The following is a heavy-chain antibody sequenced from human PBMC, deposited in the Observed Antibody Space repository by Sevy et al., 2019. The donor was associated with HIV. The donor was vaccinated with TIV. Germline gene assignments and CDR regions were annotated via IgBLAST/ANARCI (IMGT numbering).Heavy chain of an antibody. CDR1: GGTFSSYA. J-gene: IGHJ6*02. V-gene: IGHV1-69*13. CDR3: ARARYFDSSLWGNDEPYYYYGMDV. Sequence: ASVKVSCKASGGTFSSYAISWVRQAPGQGLEWMGGIIPIFGTANYAQKFQGRVTITADESTSTAYMELSSLRSEDTAVYYCARARYFDSSLWGNDEPYYYYGMDVWGQGTTVTISS. CDR2: IIPIFGTA. D-gene: IGHD6-6*01.